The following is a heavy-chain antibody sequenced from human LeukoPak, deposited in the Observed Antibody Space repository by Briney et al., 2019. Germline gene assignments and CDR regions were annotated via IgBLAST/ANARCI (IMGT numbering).Heavy chain of an antibody. J-gene: IGHJ3*02. V-gene: IGHV4-4*07. D-gene: IGHD3-9*01. CDR3: ARDPYYDILTGYLIRGAFDI. Sequence: SETLSLTCTVSDDSIGSYYWSWIRQSAGKGLEWIGRIYSSGTTDYNPSLKSRVTMSVDTSKNQFSLKLNSVTAADTAVYYCARDPYYDILTGYLIRGAFDIWGLGTVVTVSS. CDR2: IYSSGTT. CDR1: DDSIGSYY.